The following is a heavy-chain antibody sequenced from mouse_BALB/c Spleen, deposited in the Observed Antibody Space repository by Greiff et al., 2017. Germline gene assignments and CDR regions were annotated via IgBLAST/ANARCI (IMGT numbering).Heavy chain of an antibody. CDR2: IDPENGNT. Sequence: EVMLVESGAELVRPGALVKLSCKASGFNIKDYYMHWVKQRPEQGLEWIGWIDPENGNTIYDPKFQGKASITADTSSNTAYLQLSSLTSEDTAVYYCARGLLRAMDYWGQGTSVTVSS. D-gene: IGHD2-3*01. CDR1: GFNIKDYY. CDR3: ARGLLRAMDY. J-gene: IGHJ4*01. V-gene: IGHV14-1*02.